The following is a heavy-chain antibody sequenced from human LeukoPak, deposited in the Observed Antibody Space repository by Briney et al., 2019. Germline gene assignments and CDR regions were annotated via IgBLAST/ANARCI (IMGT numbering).Heavy chain of an antibody. CDR1: GGSFTGYF. CDR3: VRLSEVSPHRYFDL. V-gene: IGHV4-59*08. D-gene: IGHD4-23*01. J-gene: IGHJ2*01. Sequence: PSETLSLTCTVSGGSFTGYFWSWIRQPPGKGLEWLGYVFYEGNTRYNPSLESRVITSVDTTKKQFSLRLTSVTAADTAVYHCVRLSEVSPHRYFDLWGRGTLVTVSS. CDR2: VFYEGNT.